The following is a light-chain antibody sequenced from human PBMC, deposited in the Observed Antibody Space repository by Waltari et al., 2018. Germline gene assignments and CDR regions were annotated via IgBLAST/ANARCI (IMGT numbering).Light chain of an antibody. CDR1: RTAVGGYDY. CDR3: CSYAGSYTPYVV. V-gene: IGLV2-11*01. J-gene: IGLJ2*01. Sequence: QSALTQPRSVSGSPGQSVPSSCPGTRTAVGGYDYVSRYQQHPGKAPKLMIYDVSKRPAVVPDRFSGSQSGNTASLTLSGLQAEDEADYYCCSYAGSYTPYVVFGGGTKLTVL. CDR2: DVS.